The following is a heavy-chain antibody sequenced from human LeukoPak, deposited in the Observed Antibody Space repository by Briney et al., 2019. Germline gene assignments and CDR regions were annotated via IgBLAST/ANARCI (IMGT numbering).Heavy chain of an antibody. CDR1: GFSFSNYW. CDR3: ARDSIQVLRFLEWLPNGNYMDV. J-gene: IGHJ6*03. D-gene: IGHD3-3*01. V-gene: IGHV3-74*01. Sequence: GGSLRLSCAASGFSFSNYWMHWVRHAPGKGLVWVSRINSDGSSTTYADSVKGRFTISRDNAKNTLYLQMNSLRAEDTAVYYCARDSIQVLRFLEWLPNGNYMDVWGKGTTVTVSS. CDR2: INSDGSST.